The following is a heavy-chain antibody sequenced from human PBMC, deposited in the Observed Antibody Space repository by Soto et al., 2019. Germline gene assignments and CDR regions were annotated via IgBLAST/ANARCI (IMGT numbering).Heavy chain of an antibody. J-gene: IGHJ4*02. CDR3: AREGITMVRGVIGY. V-gene: IGHV4-31*03. D-gene: IGHD3-10*01. Sequence: SETLSLTCTVSGGSISSGGYYWSWIRQHPGKGLEWIGYIYYSGSTYYNPSLKSRVTISVDTSKNQFSLKLSSVTAADTAVYYCAREGITMVRGVIGYWGQGTLVTVSS. CDR2: IYYSGST. CDR1: GGSISSGGYY.